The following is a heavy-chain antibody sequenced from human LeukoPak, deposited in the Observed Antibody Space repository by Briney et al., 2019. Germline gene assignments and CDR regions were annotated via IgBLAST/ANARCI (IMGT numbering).Heavy chain of an antibody. D-gene: IGHD1-26*01. Sequence: RGSLRLSCAASGFTFSSYSMNWVRQAPGEGLEWVSYISSSSSTIYYADSVKGRFTISRDNAKNSLYLQMNSLRAEDTAVYYCASAGATLHAFDIWGQGTMVTVSS. CDR2: ISSSSSTI. J-gene: IGHJ3*02. CDR3: ASAGATLHAFDI. V-gene: IGHV3-48*04. CDR1: GFTFSSYS.